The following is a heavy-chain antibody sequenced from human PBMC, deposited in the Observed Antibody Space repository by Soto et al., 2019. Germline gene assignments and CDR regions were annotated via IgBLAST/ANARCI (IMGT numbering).Heavy chain of an antibody. CDR3: AKEPTYYDFWSGYTNFDY. V-gene: IGHV3-23*01. CDR2: ISGSGGST. J-gene: IGHJ4*02. D-gene: IGHD3-3*01. Sequence: GGSLRLSCAASGFTFSSYAMSWVRQAPGKGLEWVSAISGSGGSTYYADSVKGRFTISRDNSKNTLYLQMNSLRAEDTAVYYCAKEPTYYDFWSGYTNFDYWGQGTLVTVSS. CDR1: GFTFSSYA.